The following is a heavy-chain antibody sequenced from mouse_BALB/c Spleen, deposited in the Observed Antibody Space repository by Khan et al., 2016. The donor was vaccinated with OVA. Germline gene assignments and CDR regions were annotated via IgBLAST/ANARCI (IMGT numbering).Heavy chain of an antibody. CDR3: ARTARIKY. D-gene: IGHD1-2*01. J-gene: IGHJ2*01. CDR1: GYSITSGYG. V-gene: IGHV3-2*02. CDR2: ISYSGST. Sequence: EVQLQESGPGLVKPSQSLSLTCTVTGYSITSGYGWNWIRQFPGNKLEWMGSISYSGSTNYNPSLKSRTSITRDTSKNQFFLQLNSVTTEDTATYYCARTARIKYWGQGTTLTGSS.